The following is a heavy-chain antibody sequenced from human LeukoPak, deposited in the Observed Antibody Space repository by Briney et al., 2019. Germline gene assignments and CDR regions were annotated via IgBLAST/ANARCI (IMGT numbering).Heavy chain of an antibody. Sequence: GGSLKLSCAASGFTFSGSAMHWVRQASGKGLEWVGRIRSKANSYATAYAASVKGRFTISRDDPKNTAYLQMNSLKTEDTAVYYCTRRDYYDSSGYYNLWGQGTLVTVSS. V-gene: IGHV3-73*01. J-gene: IGHJ5*02. CDR2: IRSKANSYAT. CDR1: GFTFSGSA. CDR3: TRRDYYDSSGYYNL. D-gene: IGHD3-22*01.